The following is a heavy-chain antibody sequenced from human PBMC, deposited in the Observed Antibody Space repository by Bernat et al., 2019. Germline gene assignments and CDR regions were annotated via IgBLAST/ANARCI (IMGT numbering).Heavy chain of an antibody. J-gene: IGHJ4*02. CDR2: INKDGSTT. V-gene: IGHV3-74*01. CDR3: ARDPDRGLDY. CDR1: GFTFSGYW. Sequence: EVQLVESGGGLVQPGGSLRLSCAASGFTFSGYWMDWVRQAPGKGLVWVSRINKDGSTTDYADSVKGRFTISRDNAKNTLYLQMNSLRAEDTAVYYCARDPDRGLDYWGQGTQVTVSP. D-gene: IGHD2-21*02.